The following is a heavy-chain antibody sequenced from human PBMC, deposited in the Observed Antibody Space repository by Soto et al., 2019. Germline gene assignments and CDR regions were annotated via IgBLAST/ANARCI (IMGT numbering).Heavy chain of an antibody. CDR1: GYFISNGYY. J-gene: IGHJ4*02. CDR2: IYPNGTT. Sequence: PSETLSLTCAVSGYFISNGYYWDWIRQPPGKGLEWIGSIYPNGTTYYNPSLKSRVTISVDTSKNHFSLKLTSVTAADTAVYYCARDANYGLYYFDHWGQGTLVTVSS. CDR3: ARDANYGLYYFDH. V-gene: IGHV4-38-2*02. D-gene: IGHD3-10*01.